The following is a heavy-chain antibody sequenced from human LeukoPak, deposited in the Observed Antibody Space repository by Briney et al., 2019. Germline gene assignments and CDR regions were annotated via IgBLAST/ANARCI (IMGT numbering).Heavy chain of an antibody. CDR1: GFTFSSYA. Sequence: GGSLRLSCAASGFTFSSYAMHWVRQAPGKGLEWVAVISYDGSNKYYADSVKGRFTISRDNSKNTLYLQLNSLRVEDTAVYYRAKNRGAGSHYYYHMNVWGKGTTVTVSS. V-gene: IGHV3-30-3*02. CDR2: ISYDGSNK. J-gene: IGHJ6*03. CDR3: AKNRGAGSHYYYHMNV. D-gene: IGHD1-26*01.